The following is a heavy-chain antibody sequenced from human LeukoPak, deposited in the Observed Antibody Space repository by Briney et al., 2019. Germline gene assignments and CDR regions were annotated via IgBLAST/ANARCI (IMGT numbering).Heavy chain of an antibody. J-gene: IGHJ2*01. CDR1: GFSFNIYW. CDR3: ARLLKYYYDSSGSGEDWYFDL. CDR2: ISRSGDTI. V-gene: IGHV3-48*02. D-gene: IGHD3-22*01. Sequence: PGGSLRLSCAASGFSFNIYWMSWVRQAPGKGLEWISYISRSGDTIYYADSVKGRFTISRDNADSSLYLQMNSLRDEDTAVYYCARLLKYYYDSSGSGEDWYFDLWGRGTLVTVSS.